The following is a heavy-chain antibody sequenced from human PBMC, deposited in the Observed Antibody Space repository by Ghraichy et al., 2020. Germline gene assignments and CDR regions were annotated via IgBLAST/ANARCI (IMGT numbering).Heavy chain of an antibody. V-gene: IGHV3-48*01. CDR3: ARDGPCSSTSCPRYNWFDP. CDR1: GFTFSSYS. D-gene: IGHD2-2*01. Sequence: ESLNISCAASGFTFSSYSMNWVRQAPGKGLEWVSYISSSSSTIYYADSVKGRFTISRDNAKNSLYLQMNSLRAEDTAVYYCARDGPCSSTSCPRYNWFDPWGQGTLVTVSS. CDR2: ISSSSSTI. J-gene: IGHJ5*02.